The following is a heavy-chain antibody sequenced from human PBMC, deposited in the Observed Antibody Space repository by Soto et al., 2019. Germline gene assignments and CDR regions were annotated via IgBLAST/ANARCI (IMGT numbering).Heavy chain of an antibody. D-gene: IGHD3-3*01. J-gene: IGHJ6*02. CDR2: IIPIFGTA. CDR3: ASITIFGVVIKDYYYGMDV. V-gene: IGHV1-69*13. Sequence: SVKVSCKASGGTFSSYAISWVRQAPGQGLEWMGGIIPIFGTANYAQKFQGRVTITADESTSTAYMELSSLRSEDTAVYYCASITIFGVVIKDYYYGMDVWGQGTTVTVSS. CDR1: GGTFSSYA.